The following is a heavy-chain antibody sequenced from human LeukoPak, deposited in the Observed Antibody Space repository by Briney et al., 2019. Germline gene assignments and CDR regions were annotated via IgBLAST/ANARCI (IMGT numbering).Heavy chain of an antibody. CDR2: INGRGDST. D-gene: IGHD2-2*01. Sequence: PGGSLRLSCAASGFTFRSYAMSWVRRAPGKGLEWVSGINGRGDSTVYADSVKGRFTISRDNSKNTLYLQMNSLSAEDTAIYYCARGLGSSTSRHTFDIWGQGTMVTVSS. CDR3: ARGLGSSTSRHTFDI. V-gene: IGHV3-23*01. CDR1: GFTFRSYA. J-gene: IGHJ3*02.